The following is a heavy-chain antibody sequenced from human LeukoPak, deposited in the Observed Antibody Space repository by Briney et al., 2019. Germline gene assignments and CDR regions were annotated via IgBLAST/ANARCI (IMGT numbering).Heavy chain of an antibody. Sequence: SETLSLTCTVSGGSISSYYWSWIRQPPGEGLEWIGYIYYSGSTNYNPSLKSRVTISLDTSKNQFSLKLNSVTAADTAVYYCARQGYYYGSGSPAYFDYWGQGTLVIVSS. J-gene: IGHJ4*02. CDR1: GGSISSYY. V-gene: IGHV4-59*08. D-gene: IGHD3-10*01. CDR2: IYYSGST. CDR3: ARQGYYYGSGSPAYFDY.